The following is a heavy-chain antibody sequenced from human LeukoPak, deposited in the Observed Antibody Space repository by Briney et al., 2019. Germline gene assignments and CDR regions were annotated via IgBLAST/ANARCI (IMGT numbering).Heavy chain of an antibody. D-gene: IGHD3-22*01. V-gene: IGHV3-23*01. CDR2: ISGSGGST. CDR3: AKSHDSSVYFDY. Sequence: SGGSLRPACAASGFTFSSYAMSWVRQAPGKGLEWVSAISGSGGSTYYADSVKGRFTISRDNSKNTLYLQMNSLRAEDTAVYYCAKSHDSSVYFDYWGQGTLVTVSS. CDR1: GFTFSSYA. J-gene: IGHJ4*02.